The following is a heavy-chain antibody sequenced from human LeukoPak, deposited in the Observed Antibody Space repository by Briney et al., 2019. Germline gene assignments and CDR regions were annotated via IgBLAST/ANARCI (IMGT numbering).Heavy chain of an antibody. CDR3: AIHPYDYWYFDL. J-gene: IGHJ2*01. V-gene: IGHV1-69*13. Sequence: SVKVSCKASGGTFSSYAISWVRQAPGQGLEWMGGIIPIFGSANYAQNFQGRVTITADESTSTAYTELSSLRSEDTAVYYCAIHPYDYWYFDLWGRGTLVTVSS. CDR2: IIPIFGSA. CDR1: GGTFSSYA. D-gene: IGHD5-12*01.